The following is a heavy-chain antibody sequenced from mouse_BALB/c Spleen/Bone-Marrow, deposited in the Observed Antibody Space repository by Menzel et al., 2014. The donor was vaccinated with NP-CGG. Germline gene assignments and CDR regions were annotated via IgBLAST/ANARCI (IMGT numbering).Heavy chain of an antibody. V-gene: IGHV1-15*01. Sequence: VQLQQSGAELVRPGASVTLSCKAAGFTFTDYEMHWVKQTPVHGLEWIGGIDPETGGTAYNQKFQGKATLTADKSSNTAYMGLRSLTSEDSAVYFCTSLAPFYSYDDGFTYWGQGTLVTVSA. CDR2: IDPETGGT. J-gene: IGHJ3*01. D-gene: IGHD2-12*01. CDR1: GFTFTDYE. CDR3: TSLAPFYSYDDGFTY.